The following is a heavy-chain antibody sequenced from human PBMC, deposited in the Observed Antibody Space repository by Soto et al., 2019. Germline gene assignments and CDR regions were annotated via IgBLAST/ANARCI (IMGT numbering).Heavy chain of an antibody. V-gene: IGHV4-4*07. D-gene: IGHD3-22*01. J-gene: IGHJ5*02. CDR3: ARDRAYAYYYDSSGYQNWFDP. CDR2: IYTSGST. Sequence: ETLCLTCAVSGGSISSYYWSWIRQPSGKGLEWIGRIYTSGSTNYNPSLKSRVTMSVDTSKNQFSLKLSSVNAADTAVYYCARDRAYAYYYDSSGYQNWFDPWGQGTPVTVSS. CDR1: GGSISSYY.